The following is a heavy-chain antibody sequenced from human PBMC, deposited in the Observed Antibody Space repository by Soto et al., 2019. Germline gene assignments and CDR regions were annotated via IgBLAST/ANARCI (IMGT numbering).Heavy chain of an antibody. CDR1: GGSFSGYY. CDR2: INHSGST. J-gene: IGHJ6*02. D-gene: IGHD5-12*01. Sequence: SETLSLTCAVYGGSFSGYYWSWIRQPPGKGLEWIGEINHSGSTNYNPSLKSRVTISVDTSKNQFSLKLSSVTAADTAVYYCAASCVACGGFNYYGMDGWGQGTTVTVSS. V-gene: IGHV4-34*01. CDR3: AASCVACGGFNYYGMDG.